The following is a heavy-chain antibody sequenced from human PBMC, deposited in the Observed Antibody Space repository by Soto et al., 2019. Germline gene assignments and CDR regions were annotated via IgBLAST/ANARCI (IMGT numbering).Heavy chain of an antibody. CDR1: GGSFSGYY. CDR2: INHSGST. J-gene: IGHJ6*03. Sequence: SETLSLTCAVYGGSFSGYYWSWIRQPPGKGLEWIGEINHSGSTNYNPSLKSRVTISVDTSKNQFSLKLSSVTAADTAVYYCARALHKTTTNPSPGVRVRFYYYYMDVWGKGTTVTVSS. D-gene: IGHD2-8*02. CDR3: ARALHKTTTNPSPGVRVRFYYYYMDV. V-gene: IGHV4-34*01.